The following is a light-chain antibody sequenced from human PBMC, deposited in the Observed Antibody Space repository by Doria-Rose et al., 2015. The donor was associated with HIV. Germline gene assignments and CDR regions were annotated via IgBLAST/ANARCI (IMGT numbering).Light chain of an antibody. Sequence: MTQSPSSLSASVGDRVTITCRASQGIRNSLAWYQQKPGKAPKLLVYAASTLESGVPSRFSGSGSGTDYTLTISSLQPEDFATYYCQQYYSTPQTVGQGNKLEIK. V-gene: IGKV1-NL1*01. CDR1: QGIRNS. CDR2: AAS. J-gene: IGKJ2*01. CDR3: QQYYSTPQT.